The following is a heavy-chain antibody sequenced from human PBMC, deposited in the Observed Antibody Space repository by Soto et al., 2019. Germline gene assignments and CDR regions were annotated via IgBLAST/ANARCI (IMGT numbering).Heavy chain of an antibody. CDR1: GFTFSDYY. Sequence: GGSLRLSCEGSGFTFSDYYISWIRQAPGKGLEWISYSSNSGTFSRYADSVKGRFSISRDDTKNLLYLQMNSLRAEDTAVYYCARSGDNYNRLDYWGQGTPVTVSS. D-gene: IGHD1-1*01. V-gene: IGHV3-11*06. CDR3: ARSGDNYNRLDY. J-gene: IGHJ4*02. CDR2: SSNSGTFS.